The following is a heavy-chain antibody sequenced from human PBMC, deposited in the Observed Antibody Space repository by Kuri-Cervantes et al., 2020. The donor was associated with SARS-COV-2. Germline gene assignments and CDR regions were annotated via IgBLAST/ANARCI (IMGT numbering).Heavy chain of an antibody. CDR2: IYHSGST. V-gene: IGHV4-38-2*02. J-gene: IGHJ4*02. D-gene: IGHD4-17*01. CDR1: GFSLSTSGV. Sequence: SGPTLVKPTQTLTLTCTFSGFSLSTSGVGVGWIRQPPGKGLEWIGSIYHSGSTYYNPSLKSRVTISVDTSKNQFSLKLSSVTAADTAVYYCARSGPDYGDYFLDYWDQGTLVTVSS. CDR3: ARSGPDYGDYFLDY.